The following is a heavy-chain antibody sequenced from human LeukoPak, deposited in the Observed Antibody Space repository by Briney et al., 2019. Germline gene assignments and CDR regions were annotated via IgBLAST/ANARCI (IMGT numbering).Heavy chain of an antibody. J-gene: IGHJ4*02. CDR1: GFRFSNFA. CDR2: IIGSSGDT. Sequence: GGSLRHSCAASGFRFSNFAMSWVRQAPGKGLEWVSLIIGSSGDTLYADSVKGRFTISRDISKNRLYLQMNSLRAEDTALYYCTKGAYDYIEMGYFDDWGQGTLVALSS. V-gene: IGHV3-23*01. D-gene: IGHD5-12*01. CDR3: TKGAYDYIEMGYFDD.